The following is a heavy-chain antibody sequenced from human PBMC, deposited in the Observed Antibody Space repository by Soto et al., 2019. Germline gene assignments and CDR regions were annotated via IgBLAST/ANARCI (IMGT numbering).Heavy chain of an antibody. CDR3: AREGGYQLLLSLHYYYGMDV. D-gene: IGHD2-2*01. V-gene: IGHV1-69*01. CDR1: GGTFSSYA. J-gene: IGHJ6*02. Sequence: QVQLVQSGAEVKKPGSSVKVSCKASGGTFSSYAISWVRQAPGQGLEWMGGIIPIFGTANYAQKFQGRVTITADESTSTAYMELSSLRSEDTAMYYCAREGGYQLLLSLHYYYGMDVWGQGTTVTVSS. CDR2: IIPIFGTA.